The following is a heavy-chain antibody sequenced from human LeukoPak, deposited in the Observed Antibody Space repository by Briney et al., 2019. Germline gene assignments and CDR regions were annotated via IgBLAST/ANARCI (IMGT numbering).Heavy chain of an antibody. CDR3: ARDNSVEGIAWWFDP. V-gene: IGHV1-46*01. CDR2: INPSGGST. J-gene: IGHJ5*02. Sequence: GASVKVSCKASGYTFTGYYMHWVRQAPGQGLEWMGIINPSGGSTRYAQKFQGRVIMTRDISTSTVFMELSSLRSEDTAVYYCARDNSVEGIAWWFDPWGQGTLVTVSS. CDR1: GYTFTGYY. D-gene: IGHD4-23*01.